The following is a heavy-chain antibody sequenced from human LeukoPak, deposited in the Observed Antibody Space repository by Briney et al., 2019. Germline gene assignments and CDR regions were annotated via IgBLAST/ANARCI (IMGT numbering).Heavy chain of an antibody. CDR3: ARGRYRGFDY. D-gene: IGHD1-14*01. J-gene: IGHJ4*02. Sequence: SETLSLTCTVSGGSISSYYWSWIRQPPGKGLEWIGYIYYSGSTNYNPSLKSRVTISVDTSKNQFSLKLSSVTAADTAVYYCARGRYRGFDYWGQGTLVTVSS. V-gene: IGHV4-59*01. CDR1: GGSISSYY. CDR2: IYYSGST.